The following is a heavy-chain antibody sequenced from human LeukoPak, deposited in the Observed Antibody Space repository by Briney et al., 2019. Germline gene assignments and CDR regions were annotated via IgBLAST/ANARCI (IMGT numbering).Heavy chain of an antibody. J-gene: IGHJ3*02. V-gene: IGHV3-23*01. D-gene: IGHD6-13*01. CDR2: ISGSGIST. CDR1: GFTFSSYA. CDR3: AKDRSIAAGDDAFDM. Sequence: GGSLTLSCAASGFTFSSYAMKWVRQAPGKGLEWVSHISGSGISTYYADSVKGRFTFSRDNSKNTLYLQMNSLRAEDTAVYYCAKDRSIAAGDDAFDMWGQGTMVTVSS.